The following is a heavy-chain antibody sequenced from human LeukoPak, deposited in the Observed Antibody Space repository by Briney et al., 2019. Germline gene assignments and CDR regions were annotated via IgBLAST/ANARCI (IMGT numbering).Heavy chain of an antibody. Sequence: GGSLRLSCAAFGFTFSNAWMNWVRQAPGKGLEWVGHIRSETDGGTTDYAAPVEGRFTISRDDSKNTLYLQVNSLKTEDTAMYYCTTAAFHWGQGTLVTVSS. V-gene: IGHV3-15*01. CDR3: TTAAFH. J-gene: IGHJ1*01. CDR1: GFTFSNAW. CDR2: IRSETDGGTT. D-gene: IGHD6-25*01.